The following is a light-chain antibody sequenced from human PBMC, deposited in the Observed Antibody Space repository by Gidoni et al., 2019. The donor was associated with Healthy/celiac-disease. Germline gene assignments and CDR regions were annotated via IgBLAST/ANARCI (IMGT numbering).Light chain of an antibody. CDR2: GAS. V-gene: IGKV3-20*01. CDR3: QQYGSSPSLT. CDR1: PVVSSSY. Sequence: DIVLTQSPGTLSLSPGERATLSCRASPVVSSSYLAWYQQKPGQAPRLLIYGASSRATGLPDRFSGSGSGTDFTLTISRLEPEDFAVYYCQQYGSSPSLTFGGGTKVEIK. J-gene: IGKJ4*01.